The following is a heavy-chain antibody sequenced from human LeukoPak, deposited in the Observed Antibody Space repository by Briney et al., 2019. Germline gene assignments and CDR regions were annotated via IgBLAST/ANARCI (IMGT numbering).Heavy chain of an antibody. CDR3: ANDGAYYDSSTDAFDI. V-gene: IGHV3-23*01. J-gene: IGHJ3*02. Sequence: GGSLRLSCAASGFTFSSYAMSWVRQAPGKGLEWVSAISGSGGSTYYADSVKGQFIISRDNSKNTLYLQMNSLRAEDTAVYYCANDGAYYDSSTDAFDIWGQGTMVTVSS. CDR2: ISGSGGST. D-gene: IGHD3-22*01. CDR1: GFTFSSYA.